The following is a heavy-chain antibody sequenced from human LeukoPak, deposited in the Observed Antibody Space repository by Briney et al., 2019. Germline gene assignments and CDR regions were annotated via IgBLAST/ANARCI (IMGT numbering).Heavy chain of an antibody. CDR2: LNPSSGAT. D-gene: IGHD6-13*01. Sequence: ASVKVSCKAFGYAFTGYYIHWVRQAPGQGLEWMGCLNPSSGATNYEQKFQGRVTMTRDTSISTAYMELSNLRSDDTAVYYCARDRSRYFDYWGQGTLVTVSS. J-gene: IGHJ4*02. CDR1: GYAFTGYY. CDR3: ARDRSRYFDY. V-gene: IGHV1-2*02.